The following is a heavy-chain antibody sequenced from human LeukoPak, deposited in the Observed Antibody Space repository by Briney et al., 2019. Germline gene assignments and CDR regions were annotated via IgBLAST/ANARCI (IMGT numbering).Heavy chain of an antibody. D-gene: IGHD4/OR15-4a*01. CDR1: GFTVSSNS. V-gene: IGHV3-53*01. Sequence: GGSLRLSCTVSGFTVSSNSMSWVRQAPGKGLEWVSFIYSGSTHYSDSVKGRFTISRDNSKNTLYLQMYSLRAEDTAGYYCARRAGAYSHPYDYWGQGTLVTVSS. CDR2: IYSGST. J-gene: IGHJ4*02. CDR3: ARRAGAYSHPYDY.